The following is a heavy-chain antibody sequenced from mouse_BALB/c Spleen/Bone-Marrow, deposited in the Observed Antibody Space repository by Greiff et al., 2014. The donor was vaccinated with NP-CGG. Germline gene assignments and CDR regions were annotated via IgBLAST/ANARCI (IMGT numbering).Heavy chain of an antibody. V-gene: IGHV1-18*01. CDR2: INPNNGGT. J-gene: IGHJ2*01. CDR1: GYTFTEYT. Sequence: VQLQQSGPELVKPGASVKISCKTSGYTFTEYTMHWVKQSHGKSLEWIGSINPNNGGTTYNQKFRGKATLTVDKSSTTAYMERRSLTAEDSAVYYCARWTRGDYFDYWGQGTTLTVSS. D-gene: IGHD3-3*01. CDR3: ARWTRGDYFDY.